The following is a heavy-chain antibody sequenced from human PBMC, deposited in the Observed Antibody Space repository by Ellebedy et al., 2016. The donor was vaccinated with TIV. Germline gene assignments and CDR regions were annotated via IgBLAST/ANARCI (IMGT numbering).Heavy chain of an antibody. Sequence: PGGSLRLSCAASGFTFSSYGMHWVRQAPGKGLEWVAVIWYDGSNKYYADSVKGRFTISRDNSKNTVYLQMDSLIAEDTAIYYCARGRSGTYIHHAFDYWGRGTLVTVSS. J-gene: IGHJ4*02. CDR2: IWYDGSNK. CDR3: ARGRSGTYIHHAFDY. CDR1: GFTFSSYG. D-gene: IGHD1-14*01. V-gene: IGHV3-33*08.